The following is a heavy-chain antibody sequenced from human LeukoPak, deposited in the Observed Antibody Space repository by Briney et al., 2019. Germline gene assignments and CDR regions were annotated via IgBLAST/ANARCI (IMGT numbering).Heavy chain of an antibody. CDR2: IYSGGST. Sequence: GGSLRLSCAASVFTVSTNYMSWVRQAPGKGLEWVSVIYSGGSTYYADSVKGRFTISRDNSKNTLYLQMNSLRAEDTDVYYCASPTYYYYSSGYLPLGYWGQGTLVTVSS. J-gene: IGHJ4*02. D-gene: IGHD3-22*01. V-gene: IGHV3-53*01. CDR3: ASPTYYYYSSGYLPLGY. CDR1: VFTVSTNY.